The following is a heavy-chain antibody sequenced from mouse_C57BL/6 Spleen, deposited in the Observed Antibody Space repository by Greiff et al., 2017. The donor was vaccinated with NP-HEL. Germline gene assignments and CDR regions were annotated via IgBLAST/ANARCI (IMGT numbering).Heavy chain of an antibody. CDR3: ARPHGSSPFDY. CDR2: ISSGSSTI. D-gene: IGHD1-1*01. Sequence: EVKLVESGRGLVKPGGSLKLSCAASGFTFSDYGMHWVRQAPEKGLEWVAYISSGSSTIYYVDTVKGRFTISRDNAKNTLFLQMTSLRSEDTAMYYCARPHGSSPFDYWGQGTTLTVSS. CDR1: GFTFSDYG. J-gene: IGHJ2*01. V-gene: IGHV5-17*01.